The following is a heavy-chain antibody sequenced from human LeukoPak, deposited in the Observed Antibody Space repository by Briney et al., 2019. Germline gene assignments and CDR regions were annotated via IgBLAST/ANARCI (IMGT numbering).Heavy chain of an antibody. D-gene: IGHD6-13*01. CDR2: IKQDGNEK. Sequence: GGSLRLSCAASGFTFSSSSMNWFRQAPGKGLEWVANIKQDGNEKYYVDSVRGRFTISRDNAKNSLDLQMNSLRAEDTAVYYCARDQFGSSWSYYYYYYYMDVWGKGTTVTVSS. V-gene: IGHV3-7*01. CDR1: GFTFSSSS. J-gene: IGHJ6*03. CDR3: ARDQFGSSWSYYYYYYYMDV.